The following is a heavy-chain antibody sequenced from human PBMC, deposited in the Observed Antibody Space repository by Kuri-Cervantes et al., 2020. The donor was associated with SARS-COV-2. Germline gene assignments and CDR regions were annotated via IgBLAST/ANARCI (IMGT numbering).Heavy chain of an antibody. J-gene: IGHJ4*02. CDR3: ARDNILYSGSGFDL. Sequence: SETLSLTCTVSGGSISSFYWSWIRQSPGKGLEWIAYFYYGDVTNYNPSLKSRVTASADTSKNQLSLKLNSVTAADTAVYYCARDNILYSGSGFDLWGQGTLVTVSS. V-gene: IGHV4-59*01. CDR2: FYYGDVT. CDR1: GGSISSFY. D-gene: IGHD1-26*01.